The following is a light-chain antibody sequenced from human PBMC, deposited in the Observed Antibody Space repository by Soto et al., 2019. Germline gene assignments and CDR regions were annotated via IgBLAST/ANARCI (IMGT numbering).Light chain of an antibody. CDR1: QSIGSP. J-gene: IGKJ1*01. Sequence: DIQMTPSPSSLSASLTDRVTITFRSSQSIGSPFNWYQQKPGEAPKLLIYAASALESGVPSRFSGSGSGTDFTLTISSLQPGDFATYYCQQSYSTPWTFGQGTKVDIK. V-gene: IGKV1-39*01. CDR2: AAS. CDR3: QQSYSTPWT.